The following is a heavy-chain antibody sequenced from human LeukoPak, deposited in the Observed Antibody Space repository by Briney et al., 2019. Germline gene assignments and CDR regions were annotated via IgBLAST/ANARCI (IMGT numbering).Heavy chain of an antibody. CDR2: IYESGST. Sequence: SETLSFTCAVYGESLNSYYWSWIRQPPGKRLEWIGEIYESGSTEYNPSLKSRVTISMVPSKQQFSLSLTSVTAADTAVYYCARGAWATRLGSWGLGTPVIVSS. J-gene: IGHJ4*02. D-gene: IGHD2-15*01. CDR1: GESLNSYY. V-gene: IGHV4-34*01. CDR3: ARGAWATRLGS.